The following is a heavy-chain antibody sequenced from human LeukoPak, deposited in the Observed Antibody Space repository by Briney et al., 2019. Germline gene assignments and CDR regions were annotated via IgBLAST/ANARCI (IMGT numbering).Heavy chain of an antibody. Sequence: PGGSLRLTCAASGFTFSSYAKNWVRQAPGKGLEWVSSISSSSTYIYYADSVKGRFTISRDNAKNSLYLQMNSLRAEDTAVYYCARDHPYGSGGYDFDYWGQGTRVTVSS. V-gene: IGHV3-21*01. CDR1: GFTFSSYA. D-gene: IGHD3-10*01. CDR2: ISSSSTYI. CDR3: ARDHPYGSGGYDFDY. J-gene: IGHJ4*02.